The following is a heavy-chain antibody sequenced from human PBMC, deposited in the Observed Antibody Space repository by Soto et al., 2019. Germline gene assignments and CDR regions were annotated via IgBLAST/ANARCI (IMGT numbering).Heavy chain of an antibody. CDR2: IYYSGST. CDR3: ARDREGITIFGVAPRGMDV. D-gene: IGHD3-3*01. J-gene: IGHJ6*02. Sequence: SETLSLTCTVSGSSISSGDYYWSWIRQPPGKGLEWIGYIYYSGSTYYNPSLKSRVTISVDTSKNQFSLKLSSVTAADTAVYYCARDREGITIFGVAPRGMDVWGQGTTVTVSS. V-gene: IGHV4-30-4*01. CDR1: GSSISSGDYY.